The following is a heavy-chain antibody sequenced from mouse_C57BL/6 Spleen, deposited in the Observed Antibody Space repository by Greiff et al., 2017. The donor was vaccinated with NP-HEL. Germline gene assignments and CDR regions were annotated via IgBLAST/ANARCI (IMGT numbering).Heavy chain of an antibody. CDR1: GYTFTSYW. Sequence: QVQLQQPGAELVMPGASVKLSCKASGYTFTSYWMHWVKQRPGQGLEWIGEIDPSDSYTNYNQKFKGKSTLTVDKSSSTAYMQLSSLTSEDSAVYYCARRNSAYFDYWGQGTTLTVSS. CDR3: ARRNSAYFDY. V-gene: IGHV1-69*01. CDR2: IDPSDSYT. J-gene: IGHJ2*01.